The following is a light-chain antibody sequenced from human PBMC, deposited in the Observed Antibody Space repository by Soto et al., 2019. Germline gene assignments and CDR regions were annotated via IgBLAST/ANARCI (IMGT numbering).Light chain of an antibody. CDR2: EVS. J-gene: IGLJ3*02. CDR3: CSYAGNGAWV. CDR1: SGDVGNYDL. Sequence: QSVLTQPASVSGSPGQSITISCSGSSGDVGNYDLVSWYQQTPGKAPQLMIFEVSRRPSRVSDRFSGSKSGNTASLTISGLQAEDEGDFYCCSYAGNGAWVFGGGTKLTVL. V-gene: IGLV2-23*02.